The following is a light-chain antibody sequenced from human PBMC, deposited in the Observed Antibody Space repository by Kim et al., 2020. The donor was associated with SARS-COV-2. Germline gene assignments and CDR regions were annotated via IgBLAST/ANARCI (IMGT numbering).Light chain of an antibody. J-gene: IGKJ5*01. CDR2: AAS. V-gene: IGKV1-39*01. Sequence: ASVGDRVTITCLASQSITNYLNWYQQKPGRAPKLLIYAASSLQSGVPSRFSGSASGTDFTLTISSLRPEDFATYFCQQSYRTPITFGQGTRLEIK. CDR1: QSITNY. CDR3: QQSYRTPIT.